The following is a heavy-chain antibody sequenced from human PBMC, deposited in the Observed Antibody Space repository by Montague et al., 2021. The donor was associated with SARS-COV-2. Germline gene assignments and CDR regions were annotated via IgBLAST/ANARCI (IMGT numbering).Heavy chain of an antibody. CDR3: AKHSAFHPYYCDMHA. J-gene: IGHJ6*02. CDR2: ISGGGAST. D-gene: IGHD3-16*01. CDR1: GFSFAGYA. Sequence: FLGLSWAASGFSFAGYALSWVRQAPGQGLEWVSGISGGGASTYYGDSVQGRFTISRDNSKNTVYLQMNSLRAEDTAVYYCAKHSAFHPYYCDMHAWGQGTTVTVSS. V-gene: IGHV3-23*01.